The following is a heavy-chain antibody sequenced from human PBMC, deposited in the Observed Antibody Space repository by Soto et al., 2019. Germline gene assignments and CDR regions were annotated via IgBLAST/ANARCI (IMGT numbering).Heavy chain of an antibody. CDR2: INHSGST. J-gene: IGHJ4*02. CDR1: GGSFSGYY. D-gene: IGHD5-18*01. V-gene: IGHV4-34*01. Sequence: QVQLQQWGAGLLKPSETLSLTCAVYGGSFSGYYWSWIRQPPGKGLEWIGEINHSGSTNYNPSLKSLVTISVDTSKNQFSLKLSSVTAAGTAVYYCASQRGYSYGYDRYFDYWGQGTLVTVSS. CDR3: ASQRGYSYGYDRYFDY.